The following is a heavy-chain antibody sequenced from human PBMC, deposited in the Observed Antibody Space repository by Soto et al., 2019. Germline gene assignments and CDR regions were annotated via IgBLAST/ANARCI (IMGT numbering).Heavy chain of an antibody. Sequence: QVQLQESGPGLVKPSGTLSLTCAVSGGSISSSHWWSWVRQPPGKGLEWIGEIYHSGSTNYNPSLKSRVTISVDPSQNQFPLKLSSLPAADPAVYYCASSGGGEDYWGQGTLVTVSS. D-gene: IGHD3-16*01. V-gene: IGHV4-4*02. CDR1: GGSISSSHW. CDR3: ASSGGGEDY. CDR2: IYHSGST. J-gene: IGHJ4*02.